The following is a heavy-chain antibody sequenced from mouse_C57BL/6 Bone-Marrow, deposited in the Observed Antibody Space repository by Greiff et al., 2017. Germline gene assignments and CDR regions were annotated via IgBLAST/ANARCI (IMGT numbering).Heavy chain of an antibody. CDR2: IYPRSGNT. D-gene: IGHD2-5*01. CDR3: ARDSNRGYAMDY. Sequence: QVQLQQSGAELARPGASVKLSCKASGYTFTSYGISWVKQRTGPGLEWIGEIYPRSGNTYYNEKFKGKATLTADKSSSTAYMELRSLTSEDSAVYFCARDSNRGYAMDYWGQGTSVTVSS. J-gene: IGHJ4*01. CDR1: GYTFTSYG. V-gene: IGHV1-81*01.